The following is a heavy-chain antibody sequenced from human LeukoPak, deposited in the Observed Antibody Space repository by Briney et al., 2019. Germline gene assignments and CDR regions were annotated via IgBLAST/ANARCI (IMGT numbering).Heavy chain of an antibody. CDR1: GGSISSGGYY. Sequence: SETLSLTRTVSGGSISSGGYYWSWIRQHPGKGLEWIGYIYYSGSTYYNPSLKSRVTISVDTSKNQFSLKLSSVTAADTAVYYCARDNCGGDCYHNYFDYWGQGTLVTVSS. D-gene: IGHD2-21*02. CDR2: IYYSGST. CDR3: ARDNCGGDCYHNYFDY. V-gene: IGHV4-31*03. J-gene: IGHJ4*02.